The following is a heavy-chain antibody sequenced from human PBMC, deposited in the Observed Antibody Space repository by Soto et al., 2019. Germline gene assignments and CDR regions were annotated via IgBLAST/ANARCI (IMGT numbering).Heavy chain of an antibody. D-gene: IGHD2-2*01. V-gene: IGHV1-2*04. J-gene: IGHJ6*02. CDR1: GYTFTGYY. CDR2: INPNSGGT. CDR3: ARARIVVVPAAMSRYYYYGMDV. Sequence: ASVKVSCKASGYTFTGYYMHWVRQAPGQGLEWMGWINPNSGGTNYAQKFQGWVTMTRDTSISTAYMELSRLRSDDTAVYYCARARIVVVPAAMSRYYYYGMDVWGQGTTVTVSS.